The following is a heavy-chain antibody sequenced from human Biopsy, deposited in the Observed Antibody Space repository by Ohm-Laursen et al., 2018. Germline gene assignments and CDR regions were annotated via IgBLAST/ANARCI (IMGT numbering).Heavy chain of an antibody. V-gene: IGHV3-23*01. Sequence: SLRLSCAASGFTFSSYAMTWFHQAPGKGLEWVSTISGNSDIIYDTDAGGGRFTISRDNSKNTLYLQMNSLRADDTAVYYCALAAAQTVTHFDYWGQGTLVTVSS. CDR1: GFTFSSYA. D-gene: IGHD4-17*01. CDR2: ISGNSDII. J-gene: IGHJ4*02. CDR3: ALAAAQTVTHFDY.